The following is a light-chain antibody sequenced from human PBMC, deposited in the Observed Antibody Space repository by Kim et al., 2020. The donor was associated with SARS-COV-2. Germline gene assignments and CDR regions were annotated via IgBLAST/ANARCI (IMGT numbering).Light chain of an antibody. V-gene: IGKV3-20*01. Sequence: SPGDRATLSGRASQSVTSSYLAWYKQKSGQVPRLLIYGASSRATGIPDRFSASGSGTDFTLTISRLEPEDFAVYYCQQYGASPGTFGQGTKVDIK. CDR2: GAS. CDR1: QSVTSSY. J-gene: IGKJ1*01. CDR3: QQYGASPGT.